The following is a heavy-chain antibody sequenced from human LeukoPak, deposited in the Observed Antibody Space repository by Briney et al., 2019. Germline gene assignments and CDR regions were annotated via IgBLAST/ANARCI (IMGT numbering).Heavy chain of an antibody. V-gene: IGHV4-4*07. CDR1: GDSFSTYY. CDR3: ARSIRGYSSGWYYFDY. CDR2: IYTSGTT. Sequence: SETLSLTCTVSGDSFSTYYWSWIRQPAGKGLEWMGHIYTSGTTNYNPSLKSRVTMSIDTSKNQFSLKLSSVTAADTAVYYCARSIRGYSSGWYYFDYWGQGTLITVSS. D-gene: IGHD6-19*01. J-gene: IGHJ4*02.